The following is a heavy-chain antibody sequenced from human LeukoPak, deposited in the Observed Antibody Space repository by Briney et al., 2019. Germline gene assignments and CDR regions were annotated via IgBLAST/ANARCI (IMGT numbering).Heavy chain of an antibody. CDR1: GGTFSSYA. Sequence: SVKVSCKASGGTFSSYAISWVRQAPGQGLEWMGGIIPIFGTANYAQKFQGRVTITTDESTSTVYMELSSLRSEDTAVYYCATLEGYCSGGSCPDWFDPWGQGTLVTVSS. V-gene: IGHV1-69*05. CDR3: ATLEGYCSGGSCPDWFDP. CDR2: IIPIFGTA. J-gene: IGHJ5*02. D-gene: IGHD2-15*01.